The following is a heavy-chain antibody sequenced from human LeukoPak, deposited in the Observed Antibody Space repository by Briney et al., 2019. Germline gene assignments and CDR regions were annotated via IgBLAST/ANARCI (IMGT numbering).Heavy chain of an antibody. CDR3: ARLTWGNAFDI. CDR1: GLHLCSYW. V-gene: IGHV3-7*01. CDR2: IKQDGSEN. D-gene: IGHD7-27*01. Sequence: GESVRHSCGASGLHLCSYWMSWVRQAPGKGLEWVANIKQDGSENYYVDSVKGRFTISRDNAKNSLYLQMNSLRAEDTAVYYCARLTWGNAFDIWGRGTMVTVS. J-gene: IGHJ3*02.